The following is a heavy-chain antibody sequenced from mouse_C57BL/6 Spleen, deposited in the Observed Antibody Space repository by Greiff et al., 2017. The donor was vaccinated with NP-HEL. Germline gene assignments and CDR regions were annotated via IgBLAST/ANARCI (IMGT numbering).Heavy chain of an antibody. Sequence: VQLQQSGAELVMPGASVKLSCKASGYTFTSYWMHWVKQRPGQGLEWIGEIDPSDSYTNYNQKFKGKSTLTVDKSSSTAYMQLSSLTSEDSAVYYCAGRGAMDYWGQGTSVTVSS. CDR1: GYTFTSYW. CDR2: IDPSDSYT. J-gene: IGHJ4*01. CDR3: AGRGAMDY. V-gene: IGHV1-69*01.